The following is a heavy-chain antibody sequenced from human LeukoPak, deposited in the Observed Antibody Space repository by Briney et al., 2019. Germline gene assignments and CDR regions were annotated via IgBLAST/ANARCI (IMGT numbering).Heavy chain of an antibody. Sequence: GSLRLSCAVSGFTFSNYWMHWVRQAPGKGLVWVSRINGDGSDITYADPVKGRFTMSRDNPKNTLHLQMTRLRAEDTAVYYCVRTSEGGYFDYWGQGAVVTVSS. D-gene: IGHD1-14*01. CDR3: VRTSEGGYFDY. CDR1: GFTFSNYW. J-gene: IGHJ4*02. V-gene: IGHV3-74*01. CDR2: INGDGSDI.